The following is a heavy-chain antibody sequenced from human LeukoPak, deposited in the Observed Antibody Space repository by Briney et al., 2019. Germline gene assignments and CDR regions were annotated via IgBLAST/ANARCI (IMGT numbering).Heavy chain of an antibody. D-gene: IGHD2-15*01. CDR1: GFTFSSYG. V-gene: IGHV3-23*01. J-gene: IGHJ4*02. CDR3: ARDKGCSGGSCSTPGSMDY. CDR2: ISGSGGST. Sequence: GGSLRLSCAASGFTFSSYGMSWVRQAPGKGLEWVSAISGSGGSTYYADSVKGRFTISRDNSKNTLYLQMNSLRAEDTAVYYCARDKGCSGGSCSTPGSMDYWGQGTLVTVSS.